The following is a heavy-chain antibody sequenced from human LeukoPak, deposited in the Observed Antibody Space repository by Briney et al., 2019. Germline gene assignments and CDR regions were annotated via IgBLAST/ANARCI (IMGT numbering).Heavy chain of an antibody. CDR3: ARDPAMQTWLSAYYFNY. V-gene: IGHV3-48*01. CDR1: GFSFSRYS. Sequence: PGGSLRLPCTASGFSFSRYSMNWVRQAPGKGLEWISYISSDGTTIYYADSVKGRFTISRDNARNSLYLRMNSLRAEDTAVYYCARDPAMQTWLSAYYFNYWGQGTQVTVSS. J-gene: IGHJ4*02. D-gene: IGHD3-22*01. CDR2: ISSDGTTI.